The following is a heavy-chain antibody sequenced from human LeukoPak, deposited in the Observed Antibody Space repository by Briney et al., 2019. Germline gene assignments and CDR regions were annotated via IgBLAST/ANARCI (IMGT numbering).Heavy chain of an antibody. V-gene: IGHV1-18*01. CDR3: ARGAWEAAARPYSFDT. D-gene: IGHD1-26*01. CDR1: GYSFTSFG. J-gene: IGHJ4*02. Sequence: ASVKVSRKAFGYSFTSFGINWLRQPPGQGLEWRGWISGYNGHTNYAQKFQGRVTMTTDTSTSTAYMELRSLRSDDTAVYYCARGAWEAAARPYSFDTWGQGTLVTASS. CDR2: ISGYNGHT.